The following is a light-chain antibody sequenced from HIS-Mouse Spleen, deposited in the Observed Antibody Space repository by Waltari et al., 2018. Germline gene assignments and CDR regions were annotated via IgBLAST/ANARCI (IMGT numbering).Light chain of an antibody. CDR2: DVS. CDR3: CSYAGSYTFVV. J-gene: IGLJ2*01. V-gene: IGLV2-11*01. CDR1: SSYVGGYNY. Sequence: QSALTQPRSVSGSPGQSVTISCTGTSSYVGGYNYFSWYQQHPGKAPKLMIYDVSKRPSGVPDRFSGSKSGNTASLTISGLQAEDEADYYCCSYAGSYTFVVFGGGTKLTVL.